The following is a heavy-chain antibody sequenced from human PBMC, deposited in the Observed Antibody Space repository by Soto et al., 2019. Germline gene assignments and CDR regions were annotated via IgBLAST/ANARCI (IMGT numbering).Heavy chain of an antibody. J-gene: IGHJ4*02. V-gene: IGHV4-31*03. CDR3: ATKPNGLYYFDY. CDR2: IHSSGVA. Sequence: SETLSLTCTVSSGSISSGDYYWSWIRQHPGKGLEWIGYIHSSGVAYYDPSLKSRPTMSVDMTKNQFSLSLSFVTAADTAVYYCATKPNGLYYFDYWGQGALVTVSS. D-gene: IGHD2-8*01. CDR1: SGSISSGDYY.